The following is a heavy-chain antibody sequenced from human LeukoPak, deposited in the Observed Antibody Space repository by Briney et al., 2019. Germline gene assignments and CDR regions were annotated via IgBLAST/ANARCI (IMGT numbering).Heavy chain of an antibody. J-gene: IGHJ4*02. V-gene: IGHV3-23*01. CDR3: ATIMALYCSGGSCNEIDY. D-gene: IGHD2-15*01. CDR1: GFTFSSYA. Sequence: HPGGSLRLSCAASGFTFSSYAMSWVRQAPGKGLEWVSTISHSAYTTYYADSVKGRFTISRDSAKNTQYLQMNSLRADATAVYYCATIMALYCSGGSCNEIDYWGQGTLVTVSS. CDR2: ISHSAYTT.